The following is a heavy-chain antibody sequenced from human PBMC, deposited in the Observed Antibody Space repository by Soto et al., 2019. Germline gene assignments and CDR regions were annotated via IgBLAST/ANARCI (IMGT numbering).Heavy chain of an antibody. J-gene: IGHJ4*02. CDR1: GFTFSSYA. CDR2: ISGSSGST. Sequence: GGSLRLSCAASGFTFSSYAMSWFRQAPGKGLEWVSAISGSSGSTYYADSVKGRFTISRDNSKNTLYLQMNSLRAEDTAVYYCAGADISGYLFNYWGQGTQVTVST. D-gene: IGHD3-22*01. V-gene: IGHV3-23*01. CDR3: AGADISGYLFNY.